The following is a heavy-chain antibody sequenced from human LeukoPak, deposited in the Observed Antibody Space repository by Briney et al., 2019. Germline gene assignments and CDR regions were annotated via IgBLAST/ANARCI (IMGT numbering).Heavy chain of an antibody. CDR1: GGTFSSYA. CDR2: IIPIFGTA. CDR3: ARSQIPGTTTPSFDY. Sequence: ASVKVSCKASGGTFSSYAISWVRQAPGQGLEWMGGIIPIFGTANYAQKFQGRVTITADESTSTAYMELSSLRSEDTAVYYCARSQIPGTTTPSFDYWGQGTPVTVSS. J-gene: IGHJ4*02. V-gene: IGHV1-69*13. D-gene: IGHD1-1*01.